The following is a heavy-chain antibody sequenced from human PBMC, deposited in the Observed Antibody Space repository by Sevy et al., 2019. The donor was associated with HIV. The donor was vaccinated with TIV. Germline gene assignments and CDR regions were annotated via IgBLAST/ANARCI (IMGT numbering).Heavy chain of an antibody. CDR3: AFGGGYQLLANYYFAMDV. V-gene: IGHV1-69*13. D-gene: IGHD2-2*01. Sequence: ASVKVSCKASGGTFSSYSISWVRQAPGQGLEWMGGITRIFGTSNYAQKFQGRVTITAAASTSTAYMELSSLRSEDTAVYYCAFGGGYQLLANYYFAMDVWGQGTTVTVSS. CDR1: GGTFSSYS. CDR2: ITRIFGTS. J-gene: IGHJ6*02.